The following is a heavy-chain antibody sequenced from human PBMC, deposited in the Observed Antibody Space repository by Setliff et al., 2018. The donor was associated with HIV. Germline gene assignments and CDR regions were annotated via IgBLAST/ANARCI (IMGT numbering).Heavy chain of an antibody. V-gene: IGHV4-39*01. CDR1: GVSISSTYYS. Sequence: SETLSHTCTVSGVSISSTYYSWGWVRQPPGKGLEYIGNIYDSGHTYYSPSLRSRVTISVDTSKSQVSLELTSVSAADTAVYYCARHGRTAASPIAWDSWGQGTLVTVSS. CDR2: IYDSGHT. D-gene: IGHD6-25*01. J-gene: IGHJ4*02. CDR3: ARHGRTAASPIAWDS.